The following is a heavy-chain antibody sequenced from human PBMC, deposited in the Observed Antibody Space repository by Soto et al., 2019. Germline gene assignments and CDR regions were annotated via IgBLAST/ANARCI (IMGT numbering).Heavy chain of an antibody. CDR1: GYTFRSHG. CDR3: AKSNPKWLYGMDF. V-gene: IGHV1-18*04. CDR2: ISGYNGNT. D-gene: IGHD5-12*01. Sequence: ASVKVSCKASGYTFRSHGISWVRQAPGQGLEWMGWISGYNGNTNYAQKLQARVTMTTDTSTSTAYMELRSLRSDDTAVYYCAKSNPKWLYGMDFWGQGTTVTVSS. J-gene: IGHJ6*02.